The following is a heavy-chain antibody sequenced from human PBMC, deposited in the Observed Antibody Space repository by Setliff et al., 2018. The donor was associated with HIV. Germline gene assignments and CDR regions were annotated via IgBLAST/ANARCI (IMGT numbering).Heavy chain of an antibody. J-gene: IGHJ4*02. CDR2: IHYTGST. CDR3: ARSTQIQLWPHDFDN. D-gene: IGHD2-21*01. Sequence: LSLTCTVSGGSIRNGLYYWHWIRQPPGKGLEWIGYIHYTGSTTYNPSLKSRVTMSADTSKNQFYLNLRFVTAADTAMYYCARSTQIQLWPHDFDNWGQGALVTVSS. CDR1: GGSIRNGLYY. V-gene: IGHV4-61*01.